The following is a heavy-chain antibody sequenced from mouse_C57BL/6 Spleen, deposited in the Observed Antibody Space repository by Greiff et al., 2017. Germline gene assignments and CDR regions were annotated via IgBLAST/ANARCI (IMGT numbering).Heavy chain of an antibody. Sequence: VQLQQSGPELVKPGASVKISCKASGYAFSSSWMNWVKQRPGKGLEWIGRIYPGDGDTNYNGKFKGKATLTADKSSSTAYMQLSILTSEDSAVYFCARGTAQATYYAMDYWGQGTSVTVSS. CDR1: GYAFSSSW. CDR3: ARGTAQATYYAMDY. V-gene: IGHV1-82*01. J-gene: IGHJ4*01. D-gene: IGHD3-2*02. CDR2: IYPGDGDT.